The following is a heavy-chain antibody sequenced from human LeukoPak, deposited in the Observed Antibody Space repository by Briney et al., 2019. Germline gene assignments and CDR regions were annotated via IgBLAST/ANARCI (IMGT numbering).Heavy chain of an antibody. V-gene: IGHV3-30*18. CDR3: AKMGDSGYEFDY. Sequence: GGSLRLSCAASGFTFSSYGMHWVRQAPGKGLEWVAVISYDGSNKYYADSVKGRFTISRDNSKNTLYLQLNSLRAEDTAVYYCAKMGDSGYEFDYWGQGTLVTVSS. D-gene: IGHD5-12*01. J-gene: IGHJ4*02. CDR2: ISYDGSNK. CDR1: GFTFSSYG.